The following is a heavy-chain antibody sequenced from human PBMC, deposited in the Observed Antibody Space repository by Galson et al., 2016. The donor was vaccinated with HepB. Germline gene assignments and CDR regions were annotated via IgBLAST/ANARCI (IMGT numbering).Heavy chain of an antibody. CDR2: IHPGNSDI. V-gene: IGHV5-51*01. CDR3: ARPRRGISAYYPFDPFEI. CDR1: GYSFTNYW. Sequence: QSGAEVKKPGESLKISCKASGYSFTNYWTAWVRQMPGKGLELMGIIHPGNSDIRYSPSFQGQGTISADKSISTAYLQWSSLKASDTAMYYCARPRRGISAYYPFDPFEIWGQGTMVTVSS. D-gene: IGHD3-10*01. J-gene: IGHJ3*02.